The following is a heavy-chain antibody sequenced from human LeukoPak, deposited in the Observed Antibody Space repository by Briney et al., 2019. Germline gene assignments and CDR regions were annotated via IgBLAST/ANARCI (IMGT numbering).Heavy chain of an antibody. D-gene: IGHD3-22*01. V-gene: IGHV3-21*01. J-gene: IGHJ4*02. Sequence: GGSLRLSCAASGFTFSSYSMNWVRQAPGKGLEWVSSISSSSSYIYYADSVKGRFTISRDNAKNSLYLQMNSLRAEDTAVYYCATRPTRITTPEWVDYWGQGTLVTVSS. CDR3: ATRPTRITTPEWVDY. CDR2: ISSSSSYI. CDR1: GFTFSSYS.